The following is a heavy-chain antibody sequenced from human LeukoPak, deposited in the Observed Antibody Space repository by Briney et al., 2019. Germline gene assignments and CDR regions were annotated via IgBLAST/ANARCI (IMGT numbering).Heavy chain of an antibody. CDR2: IWPGGTRS. CDR1: GFAFRIYG. D-gene: IGHD1-14*01. J-gene: IGHJ4*02. V-gene: IGHV3-33*01. Sequence: GSLKLSCTASGFAFRIYGMRWVRQEPGKGLEWVAFIWPGGTRSFYADSVKGRFTISRDDSNNTVYLHMSSLKAEDTALYYCVRDRNNHYFDYWGQGTLLTVSS. CDR3: VRDRNNHYFDY.